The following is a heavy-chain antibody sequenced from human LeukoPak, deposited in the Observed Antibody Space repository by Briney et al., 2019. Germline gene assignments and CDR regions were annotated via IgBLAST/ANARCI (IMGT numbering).Heavy chain of an antibody. CDR2: ISSSSSTI. V-gene: IGHV3-48*01. CDR1: GFTFSSYS. D-gene: IGHD6-6*01. J-gene: IGHJ5*02. CDR3: ARSYSSSCLFDP. Sequence: HPGGSLRLSCAASGFTFSSYSMNWVRQAPGKGLEWASYISSSSSTIYYADSVKGRFTISRDNAKNSLYLQMNSLRAEDTAVYYCARSYSSSCLFDPWGQGTLVTVSS.